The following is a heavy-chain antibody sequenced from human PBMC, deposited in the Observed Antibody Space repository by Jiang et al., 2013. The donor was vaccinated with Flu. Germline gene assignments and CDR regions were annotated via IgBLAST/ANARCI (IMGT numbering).Heavy chain of an antibody. CDR3: ARGVIPAATEDDY. CDR2: IYYSGST. D-gene: IGHD2-2*01. Sequence: GLVKPSETLSLTCTVSGGSISSSSYYWGWIRQPPGKGLEWIGSIYYSGSTYYNPSLKSRVTISVDTSKNQFSLKLSSVTAADTAVYYCARGVIPAATEDDYWGQGTLVTVSS. CDR1: GGSISSSSYY. J-gene: IGHJ4*02. V-gene: IGHV4-39*01.